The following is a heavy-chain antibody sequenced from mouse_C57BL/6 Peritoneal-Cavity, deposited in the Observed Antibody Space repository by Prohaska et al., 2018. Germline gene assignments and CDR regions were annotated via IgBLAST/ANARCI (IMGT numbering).Heavy chain of an antibody. CDR2: IDPEDGET. D-gene: IGHD1-1*01. Sequence: GLEWIGRIDPEDGETKYAPKFQGKATITADTSSNTAYLQLSSLTSEDTAVYYCASLLLPPMDYWGQGTSVTVSS. J-gene: IGHJ4*01. V-gene: IGHV14-2*01. CDR3: ASLLLPPMDY.